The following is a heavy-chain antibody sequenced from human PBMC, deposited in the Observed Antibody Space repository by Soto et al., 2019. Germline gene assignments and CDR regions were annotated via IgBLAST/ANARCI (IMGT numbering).Heavy chain of an antibody. CDR1: GFTFSSYG. CDR2: ISNDGST. V-gene: IGHV3-30*18. Sequence: GGSLRLSCAASGFTFSSYGMHWVRQAPGKGLEWVAVISNDGSTYYADSVKGRFTISRDNSKSTLYLQMNSLRAEDTALYYCAKGRSYYYYYGVDVWGQGTTVTVSS. J-gene: IGHJ6*02. CDR3: AKGRSYYYYYGVDV.